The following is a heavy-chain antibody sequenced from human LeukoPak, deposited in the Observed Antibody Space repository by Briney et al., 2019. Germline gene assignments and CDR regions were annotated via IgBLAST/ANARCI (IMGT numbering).Heavy chain of an antibody. CDR3: AKDWVVTPRVYYYHYMDV. CDR1: GFTFSSYG. V-gene: IGHV3-30*02. J-gene: IGHJ6*03. CDR2: IRYDGSNK. D-gene: IGHD4-23*01. Sequence: GGSLRLSCAASGFTFSSYGMHWVRQAPGKGLEWVAFIRYDGSNKYYADSVKGRFTISRDNSKNTLYPQMNSLRAEDTAVYYCAKDWVVTPRVYYYHYMDVWGKGTTVTVSS.